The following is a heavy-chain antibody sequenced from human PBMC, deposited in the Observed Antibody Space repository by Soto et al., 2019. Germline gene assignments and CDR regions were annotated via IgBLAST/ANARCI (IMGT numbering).Heavy chain of an antibody. D-gene: IGHD3-10*01. V-gene: IGHV3-30*09. CDR2: VSYDGSHK. Sequence: QVQLVESGGGVVHPGGTLTLSCAATGFAFSSYAMHWVRQAPGKGLEWLTLVSYDGSHKYYAGSVRGRVGISRDDAKSTLHLQMGSLRDEDTAVYYCAREAEEGSVFTAARGILSYWGQGTLVTVSS. CDR3: AREAEEGSVFTAARGILSY. CDR1: GFAFSSYA. J-gene: IGHJ4*02.